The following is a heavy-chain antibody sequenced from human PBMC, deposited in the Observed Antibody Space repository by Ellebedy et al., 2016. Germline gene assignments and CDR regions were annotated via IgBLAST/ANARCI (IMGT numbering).Heavy chain of an antibody. CDR3: RQGHYADL. V-gene: IGHV3-23*01. J-gene: IGHJ4*02. D-gene: IGHD4-17*01. CDR1: GLNFNTFF. Sequence: GESLKISXTASGLNFNTFFMSWVRQAPGKGLEWVSTISAGSDTTRLADSVKSRFTISRDSSKNSVYLRMNNLRVEDTAVYYCRQGHYADLWGQGTLVTVSS. CDR2: ISAGSDTT.